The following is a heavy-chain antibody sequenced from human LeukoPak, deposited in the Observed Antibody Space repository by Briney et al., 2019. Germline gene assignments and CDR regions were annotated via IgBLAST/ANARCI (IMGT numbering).Heavy chain of an antibody. V-gene: IGHV3-21*01. D-gene: IGHD3-10*01. CDR1: GFTFSSYG. CDR3: ARETKRFGELLGGWQYYFDY. J-gene: IGHJ4*02. Sequence: PGGSLRLSCAASGFTFSSYGMHWVRQAPGKGLEWVSSISSSGNYIYYADSLKGRFTISRDNAKNSLYLQMNSLRAEDTAVDYCARETKRFGELLGGWQYYFDYWGQGTLVTVSS. CDR2: ISSSGNYI.